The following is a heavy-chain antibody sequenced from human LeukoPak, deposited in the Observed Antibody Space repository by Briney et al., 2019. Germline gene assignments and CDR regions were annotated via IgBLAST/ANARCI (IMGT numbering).Heavy chain of an antibody. CDR3: ARDIWSHYGDYEGDFDY. CDR1: GYTFTGYY. J-gene: IGHJ4*02. D-gene: IGHD4-17*01. Sequence: ASVKVSCKASGYTFTGYYMHWVRQAPGQGLEWMGWINPNSGGTNYAQKFQGRVTMTRDTSISTAYMELSRLRSDDTAVYYCARDIWSHYGDYEGDFDYWGQGTLVTVSS. CDR2: INPNSGGT. V-gene: IGHV1-2*02.